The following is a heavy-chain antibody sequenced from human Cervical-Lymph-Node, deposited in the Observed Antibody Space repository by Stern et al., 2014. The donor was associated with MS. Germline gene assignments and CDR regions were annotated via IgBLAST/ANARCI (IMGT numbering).Heavy chain of an antibody. Sequence: VQLVESGPEVKRPGESLKISCQASGYTFTSYWIGWVRQMPGKGLEWIAIIFPGGSDIRYSPALQGPGTIPADKFRISSHQQWNNLKASDTAIYYCARQRYFDYWGQGTLVTVSS. CDR1: GYTFTSYW. V-gene: IGHV5-51*01. CDR2: IFPGGSDI. J-gene: IGHJ4*02. CDR3: ARQRYFDY.